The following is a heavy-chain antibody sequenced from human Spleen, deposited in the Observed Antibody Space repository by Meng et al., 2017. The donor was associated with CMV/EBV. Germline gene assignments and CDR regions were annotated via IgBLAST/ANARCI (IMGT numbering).Heavy chain of an antibody. CDR2: IRYDGSNK. D-gene: IGHD5/OR15-5a*01. V-gene: IGHV3-30*02. CDR1: GFTFSSYW. J-gene: IGHJ6*02. CDR3: AKAIMSLANYYYGMDV. Sequence: GGSLRLSCAASGFTFSSYWMSWVRQAPGKGLEWVAFIRYDGSNKYYADSVKGRFTISRDNSKNTLYLQMNSLRAEDTAVYYCAKAIMSLANYYYGMDVWGQGTTVTVSS.